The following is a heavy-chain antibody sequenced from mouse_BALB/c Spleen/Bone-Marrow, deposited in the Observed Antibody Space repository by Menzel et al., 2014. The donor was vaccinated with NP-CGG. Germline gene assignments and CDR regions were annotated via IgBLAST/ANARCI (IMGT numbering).Heavy chain of an antibody. V-gene: IGHV2-6-4*01. D-gene: IGHD1-1*01. Sequence: VKVVESGPGQVAPSQSLSITCTVSGFSLSRYNVHWVRQPPGKGLEWLGVIWGGGNTDYNSGLKSRLNISKDNSKSQVFLKLNSLQTDDTAMYYCARFITTGTVDYWGQGTSVTVSS. CDR1: GFSLSRYN. CDR3: ARFITTGTVDY. CDR2: IWGGGNT. J-gene: IGHJ4*01.